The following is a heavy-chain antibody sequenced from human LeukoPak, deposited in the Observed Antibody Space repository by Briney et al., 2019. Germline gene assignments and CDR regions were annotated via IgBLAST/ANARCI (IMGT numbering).Heavy chain of an antibody. CDR3: ASCEPHEPIKLYYYDSSGYSPYY. CDR2: IIPIFGTA. Sequence: ASVKVSCKASGGTFISYAISWVRQAPGQGLEWMGGIIPIFGTANYAQKFQGRVTITADESTSTAYMELSSLRSEDTAVYYCASCEPHEPIKLYYYDSSGYSPYYWGQGTLVTVSS. D-gene: IGHD3-22*01. CDR1: GGTFISYA. J-gene: IGHJ4*02. V-gene: IGHV1-69*01.